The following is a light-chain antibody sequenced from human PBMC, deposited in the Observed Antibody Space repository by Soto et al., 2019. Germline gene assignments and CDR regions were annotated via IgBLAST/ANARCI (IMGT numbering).Light chain of an antibody. CDR2: FAS. CDR1: PTVYNN. V-gene: IGKV3-15*01. CDR3: QQYTAWPLS. Sequence: IVMTQSPATLSVSPGEKATLSCRASPTVYNNLAWNQQKPGQAPRLLVYFASTRATGIPARFSGSGSGTEFSLTISSLQSEDFALDYCQQYTAWPLSFGGGTKVE. J-gene: IGKJ4*01.